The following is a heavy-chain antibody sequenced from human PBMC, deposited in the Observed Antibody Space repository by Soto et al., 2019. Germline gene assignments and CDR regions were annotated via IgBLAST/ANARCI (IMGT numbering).Heavy chain of an antibody. CDR3: AKSPGYYDSSGYYGAEYFQH. J-gene: IGHJ1*01. CDR2: ISGSGGST. Sequence: GGSLRLCCAASGFTFSSYAMSWVRQAPGKGLEWVSAISGSGGSTYYADSVKGRFTISRDNSKNTLYLQMNSLRAEDTAVYYCAKSPGYYDSSGYYGAEYFQHWGQGTLVTVSS. D-gene: IGHD3-22*01. CDR1: GFTFSSYA. V-gene: IGHV3-23*01.